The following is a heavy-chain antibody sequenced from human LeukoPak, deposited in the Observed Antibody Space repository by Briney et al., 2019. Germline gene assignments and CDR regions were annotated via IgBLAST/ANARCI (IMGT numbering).Heavy chain of an antibody. CDR1: GGTFSSYA. Sequence: SVKVSCKASGGTFSSYAISWVRQAPGQGLEWMGRIIPILGIANYAQKFQGRVTITADKSTSTVYMELSSLRSEDTAVYYCARDPRAAIGYYYYYMDVWGKGTTVTVSS. CDR3: ARDPRAAIGYYYYYMDV. V-gene: IGHV1-69*04. D-gene: IGHD2-2*02. CDR2: IIPILGIA. J-gene: IGHJ6*03.